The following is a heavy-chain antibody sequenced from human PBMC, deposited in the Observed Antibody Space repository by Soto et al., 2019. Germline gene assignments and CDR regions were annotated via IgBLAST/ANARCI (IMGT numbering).Heavy chain of an antibody. Sequence: ASVKVSCKTSGYTFNKYPIHWVRQAPGQGLEWMGWINPGNGDTGYSQKFQDRVTITRDTSASTAYMELSSLRSEDMAVYYCAGEDYYHSGMYYFDYWGQGTLVTVSS. CDR1: GYTFNKYP. CDR3: AGEDYYHSGMYYFDY. V-gene: IGHV1-3*01. D-gene: IGHD1-26*01. J-gene: IGHJ4*02. CDR2: INPGNGDT.